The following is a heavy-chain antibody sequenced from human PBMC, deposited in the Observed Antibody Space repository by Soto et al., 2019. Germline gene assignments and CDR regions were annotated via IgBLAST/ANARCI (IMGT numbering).Heavy chain of an antibody. CDR1: GGSISSYY. CDR3: ARHVGEVPATIDY. D-gene: IGHD2-2*01. Sequence: SETLSLTCTGSGGSISSYYWSWIRQPPGKGLEWIGYIYYSGSTNYNPSLKSRVTISVDTSKNQFSLKLSSVTAADTAVYYCARHVGEVPATIDYWGQGTLVSVSS. V-gene: IGHV4-59*08. CDR2: IYYSGST. J-gene: IGHJ4*02.